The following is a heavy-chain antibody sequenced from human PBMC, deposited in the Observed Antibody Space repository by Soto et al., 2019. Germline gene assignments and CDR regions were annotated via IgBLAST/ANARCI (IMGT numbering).Heavy chain of an antibody. V-gene: IGHV3-23*01. J-gene: IGHJ4*02. CDR3: ARDPRQYYFDY. CDR2: IAPNGAGT. CDR1: GFTFSTYA. Sequence: LRLSCAASGFTFSTYAINWVRQTPGKGLEWVSGIAPNGAGTYADSVKGRFTLSRDNAKNSLYLQMNSLRAEDTAVYFCARDPRQYYFDYWGQGTLVTVSS.